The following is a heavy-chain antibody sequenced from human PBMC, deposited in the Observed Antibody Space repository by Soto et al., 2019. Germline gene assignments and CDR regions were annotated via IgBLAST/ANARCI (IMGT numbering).Heavy chain of an antibody. CDR3: ARDTAGGSWQDCYFDL. D-gene: IGHD2-15*01. CDR1: GYTFTSYY. V-gene: IGHV1-46*01. J-gene: IGHJ2*01. Sequence: QVQLVQSGAEVKKPGASVKVSCKASGYTFTSYYMHWVRQAPGQGLEWMGIINPSGGSTSYAQKFQGRVTMTRDRSTSTVDMELSSLRSEDTAVYYCARDTAGGSWQDCYFDLWGRGTLVTVSS. CDR2: INPSGGST.